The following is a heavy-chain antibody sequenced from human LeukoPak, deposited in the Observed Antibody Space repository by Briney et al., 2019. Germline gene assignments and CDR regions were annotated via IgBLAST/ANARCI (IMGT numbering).Heavy chain of an antibody. J-gene: IGHJ4*02. CDR3: ARLAMVRGVLLFDY. Sequence: PSETLSLTCTVSGGSISSGGYYWSWIRQPPGKGLEWIGYIYYSGSTNYNPSLKSRVTISVDTSRNQFSLKLSSVTAADTAVYYCARLAMVRGVLLFDYWGQGTLVTVSS. CDR1: GGSISSGGYY. D-gene: IGHD3-10*01. CDR2: IYYSGST. V-gene: IGHV4-61*08.